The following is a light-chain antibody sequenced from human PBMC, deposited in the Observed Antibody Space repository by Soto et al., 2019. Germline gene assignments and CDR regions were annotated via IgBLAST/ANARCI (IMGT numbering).Light chain of an antibody. J-gene: IGKJ2*01. CDR1: QSISSW. V-gene: IGKV1-5*03. Sequence: DIQMTQSPSTLSASVGDRVTITCRASQSISSWSAWYQRKPGKAPKLLIYKASTLESGVPSRFSGSGSGTEFTLTISSLQPDDFATYYCQQYNRYYTFGQGTKLEIK. CDR2: KAS. CDR3: QQYNRYYT.